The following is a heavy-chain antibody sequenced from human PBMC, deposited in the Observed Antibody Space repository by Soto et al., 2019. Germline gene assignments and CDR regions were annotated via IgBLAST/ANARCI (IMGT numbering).Heavy chain of an antibody. CDR2: ISSSSSYI. J-gene: IGHJ4*02. CDR3: ARLTSYDSSTNYCD. D-gene: IGHD3-22*01. V-gene: IGHV3-21*03. CDR1: GFTFSSYS. Sequence: EVQLVESGGGLVKPGGSLRLSCAASGFTFSSYSMNWVRQAPGKGLEWVSSISSSSSYIYYADSVKGRFTIARDNDKNSLYLQMNSLGAEETAVYYCARLTSYDSSTNYCDWGQGTLVTVSS.